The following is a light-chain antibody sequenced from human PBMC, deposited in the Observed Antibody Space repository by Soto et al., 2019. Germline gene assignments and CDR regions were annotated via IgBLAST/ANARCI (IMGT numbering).Light chain of an antibody. J-gene: IGKJ1*01. CDR2: DAS. CDR3: QQRSNWAPWT. V-gene: IGKV3-11*01. CDR1: QSVSSY. Sequence: EIVLTQPPATLSLSPGERATLSCRASQSVSSYLAWYQQKPGQAPRLLIYDASNRATGIPAWFSGSGSGTDFTLTLSSLVPEEFAVDYCQQRSNWAPWTFGQGTKVEIK.